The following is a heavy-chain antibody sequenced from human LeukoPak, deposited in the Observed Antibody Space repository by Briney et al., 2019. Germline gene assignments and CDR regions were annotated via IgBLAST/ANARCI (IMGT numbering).Heavy chain of an antibody. V-gene: IGHV3-74*01. J-gene: IGHJ4*02. D-gene: IGHD5-12*01. CDR1: VVTLSGYC. CDR2: INSDVSST. CDR3: EWGGHISGYSRYDSGN. Sequence: PGGSLRLSCAASVVTLSGYCMHWVRQAPGKGLVWVSRINSDVSSTSYADSVKGRFTISRDNAKNTLYLQMNRMSATATAVYNCEWGGHISGYSRYDSGNWGQGTLVTVSS.